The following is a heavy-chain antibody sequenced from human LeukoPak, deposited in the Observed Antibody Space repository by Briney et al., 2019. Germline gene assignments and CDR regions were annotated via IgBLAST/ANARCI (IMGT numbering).Heavy chain of an antibody. D-gene: IGHD4/OR15-4a*01. V-gene: IGHV4-39*07. Sequence: SETLSLTCTVSGGSISSSSYYWSWIRQPPGKGLEWIGEINHSGSTNYNPSLKSRVTISVDTSKNQFSLKLSAVTAADTAVYYCARGLTTTAFDYWGQGTLVTVSS. J-gene: IGHJ4*02. CDR1: GGSISSSSYY. CDR2: INHSGST. CDR3: ARGLTTTAFDY.